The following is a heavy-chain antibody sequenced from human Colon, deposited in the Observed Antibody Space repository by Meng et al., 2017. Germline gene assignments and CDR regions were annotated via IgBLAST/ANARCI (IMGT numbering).Heavy chain of an antibody. V-gene: IGHV3-74*01. CDR1: GFTFTDHL. Sequence: GEFLKFSCTASGFTFTDHLMHWVRQGPGKGLVWVSRVDPDETYPRYADSVKGRFTISRDNAKNTVFLQMNSLRAEDTGLYFCTNYRLTHWGQGAQVTVSS. CDR3: TNYRLTH. D-gene: IGHD5-12*01. J-gene: IGHJ1*01. CDR2: VDPDETYP.